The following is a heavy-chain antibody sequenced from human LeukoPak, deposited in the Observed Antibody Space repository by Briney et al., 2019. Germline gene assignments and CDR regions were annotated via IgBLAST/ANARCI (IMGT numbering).Heavy chain of an antibody. D-gene: IGHD1-26*01. Sequence: SETLSLTCTVSGGSISSGGYYWSWIRQHPGKGLEWIGYIYYSGSTYYNPSLKSRVTISVDTSKNQFSLKLSSVAAADTAVYYCASPGAPEGDYWGQGTLVTVSS. CDR1: GGSISSGGYY. CDR3: ASPGAPEGDY. V-gene: IGHV4-31*03. J-gene: IGHJ4*02. CDR2: IYYSGST.